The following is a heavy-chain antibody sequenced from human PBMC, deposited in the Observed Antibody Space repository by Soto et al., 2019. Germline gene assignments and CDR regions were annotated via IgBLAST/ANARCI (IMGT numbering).Heavy chain of an antibody. Sequence: EVQVVESGGGLVQPGGSLRLSCTTSGFTFSNYWMHWVRQAPGKGLVWVSRVNNDGRNTIYTDSVKGRFTISRDNAKNTVYLEMNSLRADDTALYFCTRGGFMRAFDMWGQGTTVTVSS. V-gene: IGHV3-74*01. CDR1: GFTFSNYW. D-gene: IGHD3-16*01. CDR2: VNNDGRNT. CDR3: TRGGFMRAFDM. J-gene: IGHJ3*02.